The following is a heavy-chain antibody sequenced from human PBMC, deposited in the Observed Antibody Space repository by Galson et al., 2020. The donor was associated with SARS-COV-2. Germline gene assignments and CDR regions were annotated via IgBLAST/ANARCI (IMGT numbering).Heavy chain of an antibody. Sequence: TGGSLRLSCAASGFTVSSNYMSWVRQTPGKGLEWVSVIYSGGSTYYADSVKGRFTISRDNSKNTLYLQMNSLRAEDTAVYYCARDKLMDTAMVTLGYWGQGTLVTVSS. CDR1: GFTVSSNY. J-gene: IGHJ4*02. CDR2: IYSGGST. V-gene: IGHV3-66*01. D-gene: IGHD5-18*01. CDR3: ARDKLMDTAMVTLGY.